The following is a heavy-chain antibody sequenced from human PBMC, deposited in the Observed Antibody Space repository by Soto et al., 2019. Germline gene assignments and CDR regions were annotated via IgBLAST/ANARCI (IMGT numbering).Heavy chain of an antibody. Sequence: QVHLQESGPGLVKPSQTLSLTCTVSGGSLTSNGYYWSWIRQRPEKGLEWLGYIYYTGTTRFNPSLNSRLSISMDTSNNLFSLNLTSFTAAGTAVYFCARDLLYRAVFEIWGQGTLVTVSA. V-gene: IGHV4-31*03. CDR3: ARDLLYRAVFEI. CDR1: GGSLTSNGYY. J-gene: IGHJ3*02. D-gene: IGHD3-3*01. CDR2: IYYTGTT.